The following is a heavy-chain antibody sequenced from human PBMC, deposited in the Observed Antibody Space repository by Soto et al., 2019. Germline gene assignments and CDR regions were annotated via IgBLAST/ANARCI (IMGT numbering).Heavy chain of an antibody. CDR2: IYYSGST. Sequence: PSETLSLTCTVSGGSICSYYWSWIRQPPGKGLEWIGYIYYSGSTNYNPSLKSRVTISVDTSKNQFSLKLSSVTAADTAVYYCARHVDSGYDRTDYWGQGTLVTVSS. D-gene: IGHD5-12*01. CDR1: GGSICSYY. J-gene: IGHJ4*02. CDR3: ARHVDSGYDRTDY. V-gene: IGHV4-59*08.